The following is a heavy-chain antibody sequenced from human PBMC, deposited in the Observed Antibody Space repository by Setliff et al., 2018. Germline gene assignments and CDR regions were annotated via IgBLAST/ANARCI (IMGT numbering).Heavy chain of an antibody. J-gene: IGHJ4*02. D-gene: IGHD2-2*01. CDR2: ISAYNGFI. CDR3: VRGPLDFVVVPAAAKFDS. Sequence: GASVKVSCKASGYSFPSYGISWVRQAPGQGLEWMGWISAYNGFIIYAQMFQGRVIMTTDTSTSTAYMEVASLRSDDTAVYYCVRGPLDFVVVPAAAKFDSWGQGTLVTVSS. V-gene: IGHV1-18*01. CDR1: GYSFPSYG.